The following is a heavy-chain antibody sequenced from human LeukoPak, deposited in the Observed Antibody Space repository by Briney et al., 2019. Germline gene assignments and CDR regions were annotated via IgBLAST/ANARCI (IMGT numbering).Heavy chain of an antibody. V-gene: IGHV3-11*01. CDR3: ARGTPQLWFDY. CDR2: ISSSGSTI. J-gene: IGHJ4*02. CDR1: GGSFSGYY. D-gene: IGHD5-18*01. Sequence: LSLTCAVYGGSFSGYYWSWIRQPPGKGLEWVSYISSSGSTIYYADSVKGRFTISRDNAKNSLYLQMNSLRAEDTAVYYCARGTPQLWFDYWGQGTLVTVSS.